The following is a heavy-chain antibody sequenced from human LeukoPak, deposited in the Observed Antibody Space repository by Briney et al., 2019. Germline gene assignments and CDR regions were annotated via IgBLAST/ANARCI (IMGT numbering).Heavy chain of an antibody. Sequence: ASVKVSCKASGYTFTSYYMHWVRQAPGQGLEWMGIINPSGGSTSYAQKFQGRVTMTRDTSTSTVYMELSSLRSEDTAVYYCARVMAGYYNEDNNWFDPWGQGTLVTVSS. CDR2: INPSGGST. D-gene: IGHD3-9*01. CDR3: ARVMAGYYNEDNNWFDP. V-gene: IGHV1-46*01. CDR1: GYTFTSYY. J-gene: IGHJ5*02.